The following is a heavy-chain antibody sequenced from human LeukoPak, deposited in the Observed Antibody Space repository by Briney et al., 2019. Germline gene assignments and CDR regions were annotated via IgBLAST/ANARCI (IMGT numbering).Heavy chain of an antibody. D-gene: IGHD4-17*01. J-gene: IGHJ4*02. CDR2: IRYDGSNK. V-gene: IGHV3-30*02. Sequence: GGSLRLSCAASGFTFSSYGMHWGRQAPGMGLEWVAFIRYDGSNKYYADSVKGRFTISRDNSKNTLYLQMNSLRAEDTAVYYCAKDLFSLGPSYLTTGTLDYWGQGTLFTVSS. CDR3: AKDLFSLGPSYLTTGTLDY. CDR1: GFTFSSYG.